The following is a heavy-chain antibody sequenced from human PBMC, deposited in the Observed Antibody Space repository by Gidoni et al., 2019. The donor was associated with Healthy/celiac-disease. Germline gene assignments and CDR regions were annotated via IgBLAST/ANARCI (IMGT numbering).Heavy chain of an antibody. CDR2: IYSGGST. J-gene: IGHJ3*02. Sequence: EVQLVETGGGLIQPGGSLRLSCAASGFTVSSNYMSWVRQAPGKGLEWVSVIYSGGSTYYADSVKGRFTISRDNSKNTLYLQMNSLRAEDTAVYYCARDRRGSSWYYAFDIWGQGTMVTVSS. V-gene: IGHV3-53*02. D-gene: IGHD6-13*01. CDR3: ARDRRGSSWYYAFDI. CDR1: GFTVSSNY.